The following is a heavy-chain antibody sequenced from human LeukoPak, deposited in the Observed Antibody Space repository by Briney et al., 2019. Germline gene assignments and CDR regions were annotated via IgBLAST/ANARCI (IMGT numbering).Heavy chain of an antibody. V-gene: IGHV4-59*01. D-gene: IGHD5-12*01. J-gene: IGHJ4*02. CDR3: ARRDSGYDVVDY. CDR2: IYYSGST. Sequence: PSETLSLTCTVSGGSISSYYWSWIRQPPGKGLEWIGYIYYSGSTNYNPSLKSRVTISVDTSKNQFSLKLSSVTAADTAMYYCARRDSGYDVVDYWGQGTLVTVSS. CDR1: GGSISSYY.